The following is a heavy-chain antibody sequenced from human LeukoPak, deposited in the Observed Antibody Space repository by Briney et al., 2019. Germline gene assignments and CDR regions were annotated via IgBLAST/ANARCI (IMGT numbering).Heavy chain of an antibody. CDR2: ISWDGGST. V-gene: IGHV3-43D*03. D-gene: IGHD3-10*01. Sequence: GGSLRLSCAASGFTFDDYAMHWVRQAPGKGLEWVSLISWDGGSTYYADSVKGRFTISRDNSKNSLYLQMNSLRAEDTALYYCAMEGSGSELDYWGQGTLVTVSS. CDR3: AMEGSGSELDY. CDR1: GFTFDDYA. J-gene: IGHJ4*02.